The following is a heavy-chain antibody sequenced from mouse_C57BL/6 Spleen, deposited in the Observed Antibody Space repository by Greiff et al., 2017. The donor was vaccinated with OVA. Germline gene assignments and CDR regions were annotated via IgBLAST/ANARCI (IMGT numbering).Heavy chain of an antibody. CDR3: TRAWGSSYAMDY. J-gene: IGHJ4*01. Sequence: QVQLQQSGAELVRPGASVTLSCKASGYTFTDYEMHWVKQTPVHGLEWIGAIDPETGGTAYNQKFKGKAILTADTSSSTAYMELRSLTSEDSAVYYCTRAWGSSYAMDYWGQGTSVTVSS. CDR2: IDPETGGT. D-gene: IGHD1-3*01. V-gene: IGHV1-15*01. CDR1: GYTFTDYE.